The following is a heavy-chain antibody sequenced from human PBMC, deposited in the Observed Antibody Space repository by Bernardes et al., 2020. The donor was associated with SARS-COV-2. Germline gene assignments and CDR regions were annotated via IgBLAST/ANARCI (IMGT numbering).Heavy chain of an antibody. CDR3: SRVDFSNLYYFDY. CDR2: ISTSSSYI. V-gene: IGHV3-21*06. J-gene: IGHJ4*02. Sequence: WGSLRLSCAASGFTFSSYTMNWVRQAPGKGLEWISFISTSSSYISYSDSVRGRFTISRDNAKNSVSLQMNSLRAEDTAVYYCSRVDFSNLYYFDYWGQGTPVTVSS. CDR1: GFTFSSYT. D-gene: IGHD4-4*01.